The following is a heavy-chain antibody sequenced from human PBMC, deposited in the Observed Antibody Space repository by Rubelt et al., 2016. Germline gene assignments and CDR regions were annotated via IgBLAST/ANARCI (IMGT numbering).Heavy chain of an antibody. D-gene: IGHD5-24*01. CDR3: ARDRGDGYNSFDY. Sequence: QVQLQQWGAGLLKPSETLSLTCAVYGGSFSGYYWSWIRQPPGKGLEWIGEINHSGSTNYNPSLKRRVTISVDTSKTQFSLKLSSVTAADTVVYYCARDRGDGYNSFDYWGQGTLVTVSS. J-gene: IGHJ4*02. CDR1: GGSFSGYY. CDR2: INHSGST. V-gene: IGHV4-34*01.